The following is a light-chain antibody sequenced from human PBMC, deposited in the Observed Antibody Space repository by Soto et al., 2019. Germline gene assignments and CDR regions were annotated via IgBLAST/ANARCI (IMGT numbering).Light chain of an antibody. CDR2: GVT. CDR3: SSYTTSTTLSVV. CDR1: SSDVCGYNY. Sequence: QSALTQPASVSGSPGQSITISCTGTSSDVCGYNYVSWYQQHPGKAPKLMIYGVTNRPSGVSNRFSGSKSGNTASLTISGLQADDEADYYCSSYTTSTTLSVVFGGGTKLTVL. J-gene: IGLJ2*01. V-gene: IGLV2-14*01.